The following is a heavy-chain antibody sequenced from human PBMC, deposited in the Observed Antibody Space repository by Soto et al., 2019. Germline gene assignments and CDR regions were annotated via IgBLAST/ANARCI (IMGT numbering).Heavy chain of an antibody. V-gene: IGHV3-9*01. CDR1: GFNLDDYA. J-gene: IGHJ4*02. CDR2: ISWNSGSI. Sequence: EVQLVESGGGLVQPGRSLRLSCAASGFNLDDYAMHWVRQAPGKGLEWVSGISWNSGSIDYADSVKGRFTISRDNAKNSLYLQMNSLSAEDTALYYCAKGYCSSTNCYSGFDYWGQGTLVTVSS. CDR3: AKGYCSSTNCYSGFDY. D-gene: IGHD2-2*01.